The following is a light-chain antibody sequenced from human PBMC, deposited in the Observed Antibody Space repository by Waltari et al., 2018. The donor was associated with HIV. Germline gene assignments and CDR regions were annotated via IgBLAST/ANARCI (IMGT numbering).Light chain of an antibody. V-gene: IGKV1-33*01. Sequence: DIQMNPSPSSLSASVGDRVTNTCQATQDNSNYLNWYQQKSGKAPKLLLYDASNLETGVPSRFSGSGSGTDFTFTISSLQPEDIATYYCQQYDNLPLTFGGGTKVEIK. CDR3: QQYDNLPLT. J-gene: IGKJ4*01. CDR1: QDNSNY. CDR2: DAS.